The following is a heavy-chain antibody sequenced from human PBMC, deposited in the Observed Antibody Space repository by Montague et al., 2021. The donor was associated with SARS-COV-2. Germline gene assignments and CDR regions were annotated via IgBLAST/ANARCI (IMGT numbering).Heavy chain of an antibody. V-gene: IGHV4-31*03. CDR2: IFYNGGS. CDR1: GGSISSGAFY. CDR3: ARVPSSGPPSNWFDP. J-gene: IGHJ5*02. D-gene: IGHD6-25*01. Sequence: TLSLTCTVSGGSISSGAFYWSWIRQNAGKGLEWIGYIFYNGGSYYNPSLKSRVTISMDTSTNQFSLNVTSVTAADTAVYFCARVPSSGPPSNWFDPWGQGTLVTVSS.